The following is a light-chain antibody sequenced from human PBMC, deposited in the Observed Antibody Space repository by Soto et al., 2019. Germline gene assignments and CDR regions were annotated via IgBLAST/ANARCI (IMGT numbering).Light chain of an antibody. Sequence: GLTKSPGAVSLSTGERATLSCRASQGIXSNYAAWYQQKPGQAPRLPXACASSMATGSPDRLSGSGSATEFTLTISRLEPEDFAVYYCQQYGRATWTFGQGTKVDI. CDR3: QQYGRATWT. V-gene: IGKV3-20*01. CDR2: CAS. CDR1: QGIXSNY. J-gene: IGKJ1*01.